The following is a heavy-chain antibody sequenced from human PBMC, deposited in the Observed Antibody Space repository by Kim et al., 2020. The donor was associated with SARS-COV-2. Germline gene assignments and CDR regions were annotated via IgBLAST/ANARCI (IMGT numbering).Heavy chain of an antibody. J-gene: IGHJ5*02. CDR3: ARAYVDIVMVYNWFDP. Sequence: ASVKVSCKASGYIFTNYAIHWVRQAPGQRLEWMGWINAGNGNTKYSQKFQGRVTITRDTSASTAYMELSSLRSEDTAIYYCARAYVDIVMVYNWFDPWSQGTQVTVSS. D-gene: IGHD5-18*01. CDR1: GYIFTNYA. CDR2: INAGNGNT. V-gene: IGHV1-3*01.